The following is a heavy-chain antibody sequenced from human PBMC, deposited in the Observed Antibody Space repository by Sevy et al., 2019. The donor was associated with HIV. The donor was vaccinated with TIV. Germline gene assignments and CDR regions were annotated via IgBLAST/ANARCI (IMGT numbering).Heavy chain of an antibody. J-gene: IGHJ5*02. V-gene: IGHV3-30*02. D-gene: IGHD4-4*01. CDR3: ARETDNSARWLDP. CDR2: IWHDGSNK. CDR1: GFSFNFHG. Sequence: GGSLRLSCAASGFSFNFHGMHWVCQAPGKGLEWVAFIWHDGSNKYMADSVKGRFTISRDNSKNTLFLQMNSLTVEDTAVYYCARETDNSARWLDPWGQGTLVTVSS.